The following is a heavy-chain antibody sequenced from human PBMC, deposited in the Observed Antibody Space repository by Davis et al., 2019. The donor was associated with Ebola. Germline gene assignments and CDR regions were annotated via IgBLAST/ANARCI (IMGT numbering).Heavy chain of an antibody. J-gene: IGHJ3*02. V-gene: IGHV3-74*01. CDR1: GFTFSSYW. CDR3: ARAGGSSWYKNAFDI. CDR2: INSDGSST. D-gene: IGHD6-13*01. Sequence: PGGSLRLSCAASGFTFSSYWMHWVRQAPGKGLVWVSRINSDGSSTSYADSVKGRFTISRDNAKNTLYLQMNSLRAEDTAVYYCARAGGSSWYKNAFDIWGQGTMVTVSS.